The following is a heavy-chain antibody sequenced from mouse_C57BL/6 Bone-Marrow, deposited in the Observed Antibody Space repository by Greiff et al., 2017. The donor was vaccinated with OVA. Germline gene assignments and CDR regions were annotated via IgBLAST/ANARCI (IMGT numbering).Heavy chain of an antibody. D-gene: IGHD6-1*01. V-gene: IGHV5-4*01. Sequence: EVQLVESGGGLVKPGGSLKLSCAASGFTFSSYAMSWVRQTPEKRLEWVATISDGGSYTYYPDNVKGRFTLSRANAKNNLYLQMSHLKSEDTAMYYCARATNYYAMDYWGQGTSVTVSS. CDR2: ISDGGSYT. CDR1: GFTFSSYA. J-gene: IGHJ4*01. CDR3: ARATNYYAMDY.